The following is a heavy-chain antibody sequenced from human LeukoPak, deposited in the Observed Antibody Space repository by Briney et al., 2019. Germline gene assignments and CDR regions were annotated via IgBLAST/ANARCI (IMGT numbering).Heavy chain of an antibody. J-gene: IGHJ5*02. CDR3: ARGRTTVTTGSWFDP. CDR2: INHSGST. V-gene: IGHV4-34*01. D-gene: IGHD4-11*01. CDR1: GGSFSGYY. Sequence: SETLSLTCAVYGGSFSGYYWSWIRQPPGKGLEWIGEINHSGSTNYNPSLKRRVTISVDTSKNQFSLKLSSVTAADTAVYYCARGRTTVTTGSWFDPWGQGTLVTVSS.